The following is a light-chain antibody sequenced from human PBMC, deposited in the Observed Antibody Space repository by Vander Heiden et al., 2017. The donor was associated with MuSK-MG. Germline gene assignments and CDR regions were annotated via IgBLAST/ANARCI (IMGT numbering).Light chain of an antibody. V-gene: IGKV1-39*01. CDR3: QQSDSTPWT. CDR1: QSISDY. J-gene: IGKJ1*01. CDR2: AAS. Sequence: DIQMTPFPSSLSASVGDRVTITCRAGQSISDYLNWYQQKRGKAPRLLIYAASSLQSGVPSRFSGSGSGTDFTLTISSLQPEDFATYYCQQSDSTPWTFGQGTKVEIK.